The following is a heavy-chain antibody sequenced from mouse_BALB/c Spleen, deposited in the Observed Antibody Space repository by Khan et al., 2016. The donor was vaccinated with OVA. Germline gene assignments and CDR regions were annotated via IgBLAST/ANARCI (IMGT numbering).Heavy chain of an antibody. CDR1: GYTFTSYT. Sequence: QVHVKQSGAELTRPGASVKMSCKASGYTFTSYTMHWVKQRPGQGLEWIGYINPVSDYTNYNQNFKDKATLTADKSSSTAYMQLRSLTSEDSAVYYCAKEGAYYRSDGWFAYWGQGTLVTVST. D-gene: IGHD2-14*01. CDR2: INPVSDYT. CDR3: AKEGAYYRSDGWFAY. J-gene: IGHJ3*01. V-gene: IGHV1-4*01.